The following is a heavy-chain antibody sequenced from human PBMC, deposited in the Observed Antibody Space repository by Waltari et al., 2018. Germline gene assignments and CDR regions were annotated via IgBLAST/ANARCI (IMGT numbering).Heavy chain of an antibody. D-gene: IGHD3-10*01. J-gene: IGHJ4*02. Sequence: QVQLVQSGAEVKKPGSSVKVSCKASGVTCSGYAISGVRQAPGQGLEWMGGIIPIFGTANYAQKFQGRVTITADESTSTAYMELSSLRSEDTAVYYCAMEGKTYYSQQPYYFDYWGQGTLVTVSS. CDR1: GVTCSGYA. CDR3: AMEGKTYYSQQPYYFDY. V-gene: IGHV1-69*01. CDR2: IIPIFGTA.